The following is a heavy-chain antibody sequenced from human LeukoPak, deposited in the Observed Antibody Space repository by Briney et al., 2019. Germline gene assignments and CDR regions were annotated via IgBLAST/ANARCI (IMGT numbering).Heavy chain of an antibody. Sequence: SETLSLTCTVSGGSISSYYWSWIRQPAGKGLEWIGRIYTSGSTNYNPSLKSRVTMSVDSSKNRFSLKMSSVTAADTAVYYCAREIGANGYNYVDYWGQGTLVTVSS. J-gene: IGHJ4*02. D-gene: IGHD5-24*01. CDR1: GGSISSYY. V-gene: IGHV4-4*07. CDR2: IYTSGST. CDR3: AREIGANGYNYVDY.